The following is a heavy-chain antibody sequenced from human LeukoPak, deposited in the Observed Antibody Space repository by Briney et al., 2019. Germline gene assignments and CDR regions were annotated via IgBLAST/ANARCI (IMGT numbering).Heavy chain of an antibody. CDR3: ARDYGDYVAYYAFDI. D-gene: IGHD4-17*01. V-gene: IGHV4-38-2*02. CDR1: GYSITRNYY. Sequence: TLSLTCTVSGYSITRNYYWGWIRQPPGKGLEWIASISHGASTYYNPSLKSRVTISVDTSKNQFSLKLSSVTAADTAVYYCARDYGDYVAYYAFDIWGQGTMVTVSS. J-gene: IGHJ3*02. CDR2: ISHGAST.